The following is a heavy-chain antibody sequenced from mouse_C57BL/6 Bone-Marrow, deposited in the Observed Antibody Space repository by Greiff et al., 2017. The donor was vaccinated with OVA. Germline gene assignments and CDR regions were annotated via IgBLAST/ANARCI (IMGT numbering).Heavy chain of an antibody. CDR1: GFTFSDYY. J-gene: IGHJ4*01. V-gene: IGHV5-16*01. CDR3: ARGGSSGYVGAMDY. Sequence: EVKLMESEGGLVQPGSSLKLSCTASGFTFSDYYMAWVRQVPEKGLEWVANINYDGSSTYYLDSLKSRFIISRDNAKNILYLQMSSLKSEDTATYYCARGGSSGYVGAMDYWGQGTSVTVSS. D-gene: IGHD3-2*02. CDR2: INYDGSST.